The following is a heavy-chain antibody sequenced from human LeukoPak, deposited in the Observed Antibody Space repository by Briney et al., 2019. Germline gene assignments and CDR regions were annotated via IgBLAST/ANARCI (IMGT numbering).Heavy chain of an antibody. CDR3: VRDLVGSGSTTAYLHH. Sequence: GGSLRLSCAASGFTFSDYSMNWVRQAPGKGLEWVSSISRSSRHVYYAGSVKGRFTISRDNAKNSLYLQMNSLRAEDMAVYFCVRDLVGSGSTTAYLHHWGQGTLVTVSS. J-gene: IGHJ1*01. D-gene: IGHD1-26*01. CDR1: GFTFSDYS. CDR2: ISRSSRHV. V-gene: IGHV3-21*01.